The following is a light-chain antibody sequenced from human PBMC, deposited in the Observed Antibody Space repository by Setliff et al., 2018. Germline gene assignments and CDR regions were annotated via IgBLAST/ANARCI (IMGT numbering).Light chain of an antibody. CDR3: SSYAGSNNFV. CDR1: SSDVGGYNY. CDR2: EVS. Sequence: QSALTQPASASGSPGQSVTISCTGTSSDVGGYNYVSWYQQHPGKAPKLMIYEVSKRPSGVPGRFSGSKSGNTASLTVSGLQAEDEADYYCSSYAGSNNFVFGTGTKVTVL. V-gene: IGLV2-8*01. J-gene: IGLJ1*01.